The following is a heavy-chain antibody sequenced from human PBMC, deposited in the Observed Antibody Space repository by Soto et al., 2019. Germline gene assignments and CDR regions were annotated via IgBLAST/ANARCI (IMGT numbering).Heavy chain of an antibody. CDR1: GGSISSSSYY. V-gene: IGHV4-39*01. Sequence: SETLSLTCTVSGGSISSSSYYWGWIRQPPGKGLEWIGSIYYSGSTYYNPSLKSRVTISVDTSKNQFSLKLSSVTAADTAVYYCARHDGGGWYYFDYWGQGTLVTVSS. D-gene: IGHD6-19*01. CDR2: IYYSGST. CDR3: ARHDGGGWYYFDY. J-gene: IGHJ4*02.